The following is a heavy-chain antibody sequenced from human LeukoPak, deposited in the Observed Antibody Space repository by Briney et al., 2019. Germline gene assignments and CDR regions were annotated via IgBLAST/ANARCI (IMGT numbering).Heavy chain of an antibody. V-gene: IGHV3-23*01. CDR3: ATYRQVLLPFES. J-gene: IGHJ4*02. D-gene: IGHD2-8*02. Sequence: GGSLRLSCAASGFTFSTFAMIWVRQPPGKGLEWVSSIFPSGGEIHYADSVRGRFTVSRDNSKSTLSLQMNSLRAEDTAICYCATYRQVLLPFESWGQGTLVTVSS. CDR2: IFPSGGEI. CDR1: GFTFSTFA.